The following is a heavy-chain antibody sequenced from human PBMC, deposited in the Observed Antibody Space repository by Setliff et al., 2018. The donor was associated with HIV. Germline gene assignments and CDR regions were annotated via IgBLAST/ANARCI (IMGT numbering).Heavy chain of an antibody. J-gene: IGHJ4*02. CDR3: TREGRGDPAMATTRIDY. CDR2: IYSSGST. D-gene: IGHD1-1*01. V-gene: IGHV4-4*08. Sequence: PSETLSLTCTVSGGSISSYYWSWTRQPPGKGLEWIGNIYSSGSTNYSPSLKSRVTISLDTSKTHFFLNLTSVTDADTAVYFCTREGRGDPAMATTRIDYWGQGKLVTVSS. CDR1: GGSISSYY.